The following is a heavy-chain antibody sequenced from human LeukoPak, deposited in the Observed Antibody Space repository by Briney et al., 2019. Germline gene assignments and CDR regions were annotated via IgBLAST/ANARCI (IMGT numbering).Heavy chain of an antibody. V-gene: IGHV4-4*02. CDR2: IYHSGST. D-gene: IGHD6-13*01. J-gene: IGHJ6*03. CDR3: AKTLDKDSSSAPYYYYMDV. Sequence: SETLSLTCAVSGGSISSSNWWSWVRQPPGKGLEWIGEIYHSGSTNYNPSLKSRVTISVDKSKNQLSLKLKSVTAADTAVYYCAKTLDKDSSSAPYYYYMDVWGKGTTVTVSS. CDR1: GGSISSSNW.